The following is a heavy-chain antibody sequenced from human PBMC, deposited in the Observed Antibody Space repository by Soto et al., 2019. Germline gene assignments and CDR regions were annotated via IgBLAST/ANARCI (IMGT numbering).Heavy chain of an antibody. D-gene: IGHD3-10*01. CDR3: AKGRGGSGSLTPLVDF. Sequence: EVQLLESGGGLVQPGGSLRLSCAASGFTFNNYAMTWVRPAPGKGLEWVSAISGGGDTTSYADSVKGRFTVSRDGSKNTLYLHMSSLRAEDTALYYCAKGRGGSGSLTPLVDFWGQGTLVTVSS. CDR1: GFTFNNYA. CDR2: ISGGGDTT. J-gene: IGHJ4*02. V-gene: IGHV3-23*01.